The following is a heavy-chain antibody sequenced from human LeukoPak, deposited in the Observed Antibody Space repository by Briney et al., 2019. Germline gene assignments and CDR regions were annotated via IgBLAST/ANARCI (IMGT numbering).Heavy chain of an antibody. CDR3: ARDLNKGARGDY. CDR1: GFSFSTYG. D-gene: IGHD2/OR15-2a*01. V-gene: IGHV3-33*01. J-gene: IGHJ4*02. CDR2: IRYDETNT. Sequence: PGRSLRLSCAASGFSFSTYGMHWVRQAPGKGLEWVALIRYDETNTYYADSVKGQFTISRDNSKNTLYLQMSSLRAEDTAVYYCARDLNKGARGDYWGQGTLVTVSS.